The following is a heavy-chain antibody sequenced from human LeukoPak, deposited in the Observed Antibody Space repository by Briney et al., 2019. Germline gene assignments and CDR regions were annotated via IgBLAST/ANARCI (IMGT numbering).Heavy chain of an antibody. D-gene: IGHD3-3*01. CDR2: FDPEDGET. J-gene: IGHJ4*02. Sequence: ASVKVSCKVSGYTLTELSMHWVRQAPGKGLEWMGGFDPEDGETIYAQKFQGRVTMTEDTSTDTAYMELSSLRSEDTAVYYRATSLALRFLEWSRYYFDYWGQGTLVTVSS. V-gene: IGHV1-24*01. CDR1: GYTLTELS. CDR3: ATSLALRFLEWSRYYFDY.